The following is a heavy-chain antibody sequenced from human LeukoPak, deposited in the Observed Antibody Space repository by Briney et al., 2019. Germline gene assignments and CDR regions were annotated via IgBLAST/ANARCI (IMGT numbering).Heavy chain of an antibody. CDR2: ISYDGSNK. CDR3: AKVFGIVVVPAAIGY. CDR1: GFTFSSYA. D-gene: IGHD2-2*01. Sequence: GGSLRLSCAASGFTFSSYAMHWVRQAPGKGLEWVAVISYDGSNKYYADSVKGRFTISRDNSKNTLYLQMNSLRAEDTAVYYCAKVFGIVVVPAAIGYWGQGTLVTVSS. V-gene: IGHV3-30*04. J-gene: IGHJ4*02.